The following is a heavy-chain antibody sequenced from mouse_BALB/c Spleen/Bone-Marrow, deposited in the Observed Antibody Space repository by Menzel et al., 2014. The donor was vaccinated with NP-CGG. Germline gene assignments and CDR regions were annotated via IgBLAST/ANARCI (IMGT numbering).Heavy chain of an antibody. CDR3: ARDSYRSRHFDV. CDR1: GYTFTSYW. Sequence: QVQLQQSGAELAKPGASVKMSCKASGYTFTSYWMHWVKQRPGQGLEWIGYINPSTGYTEYNQKFKDKATLTADKSSSTAYMQLSSLTSEDSAVYYCARDSYRSRHFDVWGAGTTVTVSS. V-gene: IGHV1-7*01. D-gene: IGHD2-14*01. J-gene: IGHJ1*01. CDR2: INPSTGYT.